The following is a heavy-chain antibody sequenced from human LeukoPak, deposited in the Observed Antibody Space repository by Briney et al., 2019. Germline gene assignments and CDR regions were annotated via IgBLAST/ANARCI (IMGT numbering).Heavy chain of an antibody. CDR1: GGSFSGYY. J-gene: IGHJ5*02. V-gene: IGHV4-34*01. Sequence: SETLSLTCAVYGGSFSGYYWSWIRQPPGKGLEWIGELNHSGSTNYNPSLKSRVTISVGTSKNQFSLKLSSVTAADTAVYYCARRVKRWLLGNNWFDPWGQGTLVTVSS. D-gene: IGHD5-24*01. CDR3: ARRVKRWLLGNNWFDP. CDR2: LNHSGST.